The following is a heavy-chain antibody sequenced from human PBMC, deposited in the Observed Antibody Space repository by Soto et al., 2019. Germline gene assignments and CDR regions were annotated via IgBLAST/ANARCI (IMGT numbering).Heavy chain of an antibody. J-gene: IGHJ4*02. D-gene: IGHD3-22*01. V-gene: IGHV4-34*01. CDR2: INHSGST. Sequence: PSETLSLTCAVYGGSFSGYYWSWIRQPPGKGLEWIGEINHSGSTNYNPSLKSRVTISVDTSKNQFSLKLSSVTAADTAVYYCARGAPIYYYDSSGSISPAVWGQGTLVTVSS. CDR1: GGSFSGYY. CDR3: ARGAPIYYYDSSGSISPAV.